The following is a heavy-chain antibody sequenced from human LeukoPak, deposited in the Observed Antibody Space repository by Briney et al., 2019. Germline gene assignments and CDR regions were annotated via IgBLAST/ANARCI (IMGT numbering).Heavy chain of an antibody. CDR2: IYTSGST. CDR1: GGSISSGSYY. D-gene: IGHD3-10*01. Sequence: SQTLSLTCTVSGGSISSGSYYWSWIRQPAGKGLEWIGRIYTSGSTNYNPSLKSRVTISVDTSKNQFSLKLSSVTAADTAVYYCARVLVPGVFDYWGQGTLVTVSS. CDR3: ARVLVPGVFDY. V-gene: IGHV4-61*02. J-gene: IGHJ4*02.